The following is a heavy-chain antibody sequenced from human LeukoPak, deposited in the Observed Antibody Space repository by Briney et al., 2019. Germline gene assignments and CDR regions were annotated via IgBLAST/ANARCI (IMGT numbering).Heavy chain of an antibody. CDR3: ASPYSGYDYNFDH. V-gene: IGHV3-64D*06. Sequence: GGSLRLSCAASGFTFSSYALSWVRQAPGKGLEYVSSISSNGGSTYYADSVKGRFTISRDNSKNTLFLQMSSLRTEDTAVYYCASPYSGYDYNFDHWGQGTLVTVSS. CDR1: GFTFSSYA. D-gene: IGHD5-12*01. J-gene: IGHJ4*02. CDR2: ISSNGGST.